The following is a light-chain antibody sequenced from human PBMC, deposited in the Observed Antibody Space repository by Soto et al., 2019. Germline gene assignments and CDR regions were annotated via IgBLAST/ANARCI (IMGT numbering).Light chain of an antibody. Sequence: EIVLTQSPGTLSLSPGERATLSFRASQSVISTYLAWYQQKPGQAPRLLIYGASSRATGIPDRFSGSGSGTDFTLTISRLEPEDFAVYYCLQYGSSPITFGQGTRLEIK. J-gene: IGKJ5*01. CDR3: LQYGSSPIT. CDR2: GAS. CDR1: QSVISTY. V-gene: IGKV3-20*01.